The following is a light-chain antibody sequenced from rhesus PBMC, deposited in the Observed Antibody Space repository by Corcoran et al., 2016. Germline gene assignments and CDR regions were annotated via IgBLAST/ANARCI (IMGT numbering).Light chain of an antibody. CDR1: QGISTW. J-gene: IGKJ2*01. CDR2: RAS. V-gene: IGKV1-69*01. CDR3: QQHHHSPYS. Sequence: DIQMTQSPSSLSASLGDRVTITCRASQGISTWLTWYQQKPGKAPQLLIYRASNLETGVPSRFSGSGSGTDFTLTISSLQPEDIATYYCQQHHHSPYSFGQWTEVGIK.